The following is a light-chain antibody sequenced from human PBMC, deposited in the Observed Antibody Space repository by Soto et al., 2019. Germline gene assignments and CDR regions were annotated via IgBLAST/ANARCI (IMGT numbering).Light chain of an antibody. J-gene: IGKJ2*01. Sequence: EIVMTQSPATLSVSPGERATLSCRASQSVSSNLAWYQQKPGQAPTLLIYGASARATGIPARFSGSGSGTEFTLTISXXXXXDFAVYYCQHYNNXXFTFGXG. V-gene: IGKV3-15*01. CDR1: QSVSSN. CDR3: QHYNNXXFT. CDR2: GAS.